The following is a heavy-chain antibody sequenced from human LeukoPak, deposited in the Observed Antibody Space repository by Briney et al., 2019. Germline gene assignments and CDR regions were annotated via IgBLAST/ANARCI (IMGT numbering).Heavy chain of an antibody. D-gene: IGHD3-16*02. CDR2: VKQDGSEK. CDR1: GFTFSSYW. Sequence: AGGSLRLSCAASGFTFSSYWMTWVRQAPGKGLEWVANVKQDGSEKYYVDSVKGRFTISRDNAKNSLYLQMNSLRAEDTAVYYCARRSYRGVIGLYYYYYMDVWGKGTPVTVSS. CDR3: ARRSYRGVIGLYYYYYMDV. J-gene: IGHJ6*03. V-gene: IGHV3-7*01.